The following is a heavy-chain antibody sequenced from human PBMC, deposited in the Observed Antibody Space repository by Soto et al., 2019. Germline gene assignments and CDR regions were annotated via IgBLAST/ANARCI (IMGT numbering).Heavy chain of an antibody. Sequence: PSETLSLTCAVSGGSISTSNWWSWVRQPPGKGLEWIGEVYHSGSTNYNPSFKSRVAMSVDKSKNQFSLKLNSVTAADTAEYYCAKLGFPYSYGYLFYYWGQGNLVTVS. CDR2: VYHSGST. CDR3: AKLGFPYSYGYLFYY. J-gene: IGHJ4*02. V-gene: IGHV4-4*02. CDR1: GGSISTSNW. D-gene: IGHD5-18*01.